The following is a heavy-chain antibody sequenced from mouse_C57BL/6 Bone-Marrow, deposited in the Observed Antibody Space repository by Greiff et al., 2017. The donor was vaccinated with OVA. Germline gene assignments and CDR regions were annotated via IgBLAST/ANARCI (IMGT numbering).Heavy chain of an antibody. Sequence: EVQLVESGGGLEKPGGSLKLSCAASGFTFSDYGMHWVRQAPEKGLEWVAYISSGSSTIYYADTVKGRFTISRDNAKNTLFLQMTSLRSEDTAMYYCARGGLRPTYAMDYWGQGTSVTVSS. J-gene: IGHJ4*01. CDR1: GFTFSDYG. V-gene: IGHV5-17*01. D-gene: IGHD2-4*01. CDR2: ISSGSSTI. CDR3: ARGGLRPTYAMDY.